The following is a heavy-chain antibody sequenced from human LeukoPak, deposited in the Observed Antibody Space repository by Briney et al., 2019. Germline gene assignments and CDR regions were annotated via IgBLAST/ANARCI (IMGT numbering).Heavy chain of an antibody. CDR1: GFTFSSYW. CDR3: ARAGYCSGTNCYLYFRH. Sequence: GGSLRLSCTASGFTFSSYWMHWVRHAPGKELVWVSRINTDGSSTTYADSVRGRFTISRDNSKNTLYLQMNSLRAEDTAVYYCARAGYCSGTNCYLYFRHWGQGTLVTVSS. D-gene: IGHD2-2*03. J-gene: IGHJ1*01. CDR2: INTDGSST. V-gene: IGHV3-74*01.